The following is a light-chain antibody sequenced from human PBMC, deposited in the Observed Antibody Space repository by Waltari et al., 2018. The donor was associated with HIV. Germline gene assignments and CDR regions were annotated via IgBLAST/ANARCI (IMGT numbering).Light chain of an antibody. CDR3: LQDYNCPRT. V-gene: IGKV1-6*01. Sequence: AVQMTQSQSSMSASLGYRVPITCRASQGIRNDFGWYQQKPGKAPKLLIYAASSLQSGVPSRFSGSGSGTDFTLTISSLQPEDFATYYCLQDYNCPRTFGQGTKVEIK. J-gene: IGKJ1*01. CDR2: AAS. CDR1: QGIRND.